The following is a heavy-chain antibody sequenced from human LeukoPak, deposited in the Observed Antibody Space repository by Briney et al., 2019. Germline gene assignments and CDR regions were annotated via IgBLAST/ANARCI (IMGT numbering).Heavy chain of an antibody. D-gene: IGHD3-22*01. V-gene: IGHV1-18*01. CDR1: GYTFTSYG. CDR2: ISAYNGNT. J-gene: IGHJ5*02. Sequence: ASVKVSCKASGYTFTSYGISWVRQAPGQGLEWMGWISAYNGNTNYAQKLQGRVTMTTDTSTSTAYMELRSLRSDDTAVYYCARDHSGYYDSSGYENWFDPWGQGTLVTVSS. CDR3: ARDHSGYYDSSGYENWFDP.